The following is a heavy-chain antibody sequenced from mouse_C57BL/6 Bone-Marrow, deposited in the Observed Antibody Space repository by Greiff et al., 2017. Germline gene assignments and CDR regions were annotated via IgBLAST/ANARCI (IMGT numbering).Heavy chain of an antibody. CDR2: INPYNGGH. CDR1: GYTFTDYY. D-gene: IGHD2-4*01. V-gene: IGHV1-19*01. CDR3: ARIREMITRAMDY. J-gene: IGHJ4*01. Sequence: VQLQQSGPVLVKPGASVTMSCKASGYTFTDYYMNWVKQRPGKGLEWIGVINPYNGGHSYNQKFKGKSTLTVDKSSSTAYMVLSSLTSEDSAVYYCARIREMITRAMDYWGQGTSVTVSS.